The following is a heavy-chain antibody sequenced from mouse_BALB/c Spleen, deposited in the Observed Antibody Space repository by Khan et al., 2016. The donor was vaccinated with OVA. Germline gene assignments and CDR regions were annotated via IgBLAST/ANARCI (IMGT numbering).Heavy chain of an antibody. CDR1: GYTITSGYG. D-gene: IGHD1-2*01. J-gene: IGHJ2*01. CDR3: ARTARIKY. Sequence: EVQLQESGPGLVKPSQSLSLTCTVTGYTITSGYGWNWNRQFPGNKLEWMGYISYSGSTNYNPSFKSRISITRDTSKNQVFLQLNSVTTEDTATYYCARTARIKYWGQGTTLTVSS. V-gene: IGHV3-2*02. CDR2: ISYSGST.